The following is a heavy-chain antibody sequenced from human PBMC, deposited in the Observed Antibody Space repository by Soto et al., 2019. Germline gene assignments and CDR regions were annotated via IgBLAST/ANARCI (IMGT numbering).Heavy chain of an antibody. J-gene: IGHJ4*02. CDR3: AKPSVTMVRGGLGLRSRKTNYYFDY. CDR1: GFTFSSYA. D-gene: IGHD3-10*01. CDR2: ISGSGGST. V-gene: IGHV3-23*01. Sequence: EVQLLESGGGLVQPGGSLRLSCAASGFTFSSYAMSWVRQAPGKGLEWVSAISGSGGSTYYADSVKGRFTISRDNSKNTLYLQMNSLRAEDTAVYYCAKPSVTMVRGGLGLRSRKTNYYFDYWGQGTLVTVSS.